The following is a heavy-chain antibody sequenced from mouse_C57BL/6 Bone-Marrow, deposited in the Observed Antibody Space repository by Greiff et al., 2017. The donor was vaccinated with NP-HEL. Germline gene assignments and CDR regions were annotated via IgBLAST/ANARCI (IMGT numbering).Heavy chain of an antibody. J-gene: IGHJ4*01. CDR2: IRHKANGYTT. D-gene: IGHD2-4*01. CDR1: GFTFTDYY. CDR3: ARSIYYDYADDPFYARDY. Sequence: VQLKESGGGLVQPGGSLSLSCAASGFTFTDYYMSWVRQPPGKALEWLGFIRHKANGYTTEYSASVKGRFTISRDNSQSILYLQMNALRAEDSATYYCARSIYYDYADDPFYARDYWGQGTSVTVSA. V-gene: IGHV7-3*01.